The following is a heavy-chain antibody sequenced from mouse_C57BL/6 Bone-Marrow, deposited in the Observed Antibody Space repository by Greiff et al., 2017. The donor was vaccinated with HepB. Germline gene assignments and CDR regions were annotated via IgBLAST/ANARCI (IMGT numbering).Heavy chain of an antibody. V-gene: IGHV5-12*01. Sequence: EVQGVESGGGLVQPGGSLKLSCAASGFTFSDYYMYWVRQTPEKRLEWVAYISNGGGSTYYPQTVKGRFTISRDNAKNTLNLQMSRLKSEDTAMYYCARPYCDYDGAWFAYWGKGTLVTVSA. CDR1: GFTFSDYY. CDR3: ARPYCDYDGAWFAY. CDR2: ISNGGGST. J-gene: IGHJ3*01. D-gene: IGHD2-4*01.